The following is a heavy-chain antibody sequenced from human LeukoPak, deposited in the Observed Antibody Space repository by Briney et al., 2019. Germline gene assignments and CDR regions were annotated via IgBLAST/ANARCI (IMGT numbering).Heavy chain of an antibody. V-gene: IGHV4-39*01. D-gene: IGHD6-19*01. J-gene: IGHJ4*02. CDR2: IYYSGST. CDR1: GGSLSSSSYY. Sequence: PSETLSLTCTVSGGSLSSSSYYWGWIRQPPGKGLEWIGSIYYSGSTYYNPSLKSRVTISVDTSKNQFSLKLSSVTAADTAVYYCARYSAVAGKRYFDYWGQGTLVTVSS. CDR3: ARYSAVAGKRYFDY.